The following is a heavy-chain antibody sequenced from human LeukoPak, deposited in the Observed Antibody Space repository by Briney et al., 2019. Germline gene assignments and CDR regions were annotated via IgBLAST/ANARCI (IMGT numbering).Heavy chain of an antibody. J-gene: IGHJ6*02. CDR3: ARAGELWSSSWYGDYYYGMDV. Sequence: SETLSLTCTVSGGSISSYYWSWIRQPPGKGLEGMGYIYYSGCTNYNPSLKSRVTISVDTSKNQFSLKLSSVTAADTAVYYCARAGELWSSSWYGDYYYGMDVWGQGTTVAVSS. V-gene: IGHV4-59*13. CDR2: IYYSGCT. CDR1: GGSISSYY. D-gene: IGHD6-13*01.